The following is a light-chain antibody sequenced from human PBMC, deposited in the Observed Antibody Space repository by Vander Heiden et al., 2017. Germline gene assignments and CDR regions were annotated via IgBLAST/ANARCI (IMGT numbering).Light chain of an antibody. Sequence: VLTQPPSASGTPGQRVTISCSGSSSNIGSNYVYWYQQLPGTAPKLLIYRNNQRPSGVPDRFSGSKSGTSASLAISGLRSEDEADYYCAAWNDSLSGWVFGGGTKLTVL. CDR3: AAWNDSLSGWV. V-gene: IGLV1-47*01. CDR1: SSNIGSNY. CDR2: RNN. J-gene: IGLJ3*02.